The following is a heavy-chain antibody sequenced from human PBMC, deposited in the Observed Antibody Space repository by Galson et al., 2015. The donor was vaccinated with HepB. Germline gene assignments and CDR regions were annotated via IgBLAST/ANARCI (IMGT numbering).Heavy chain of an antibody. Sequence: SVKVSCKASGYTFTGYYMHWVRQAPGQGLVWMGWINPNSGGTNYAQKFQGRVTMTRDTSISTAYMELSRLRSDDTAVYYCAASGVNIVVVPAAMIAYYYYGMDVWGRGTTVTVSS. CDR1: GYTFTGYY. V-gene: IGHV1-2*02. D-gene: IGHD2-2*01. CDR3: AASGVNIVVVPAAMIAYYYYGMDV. CDR2: INPNSGGT. J-gene: IGHJ6*02.